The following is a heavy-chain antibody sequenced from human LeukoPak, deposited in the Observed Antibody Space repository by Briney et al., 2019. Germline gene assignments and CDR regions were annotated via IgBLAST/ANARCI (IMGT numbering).Heavy chain of an antibody. J-gene: IGHJ3*02. CDR2: ISGNSGST. Sequence: GGSLRLSCAASGFAFSSYAMSWVRQAPGQGLEWVSTISGNSGSTYYADSVKGRFTISRDNSKNTLYLQMNSLRAEDTAIYYCAKILGYCSGGSCPSAFDIWGQGTMVTVSS. V-gene: IGHV3-23*01. CDR1: GFAFSSYA. D-gene: IGHD2-15*01. CDR3: AKILGYCSGGSCPSAFDI.